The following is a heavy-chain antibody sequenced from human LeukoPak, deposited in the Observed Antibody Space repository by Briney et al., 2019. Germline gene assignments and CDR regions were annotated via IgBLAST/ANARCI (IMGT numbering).Heavy chain of an antibody. J-gene: IGHJ5*02. V-gene: IGHV4-59*01. CDR3: ARGGYYGSGNDFRFDP. D-gene: IGHD3-10*01. CDR1: GGSISDYY. CDR2: MYFSGST. Sequence: SETLSLTCSVSGGSISDYYWGWIRQPPGKRLEWIGYMYFSGSTNYNPSLKSRVTISVDTSKNQFSLKLTSVTAADTAVYFCARGGYYGSGNDFRFDPWGQGTLVTVSS.